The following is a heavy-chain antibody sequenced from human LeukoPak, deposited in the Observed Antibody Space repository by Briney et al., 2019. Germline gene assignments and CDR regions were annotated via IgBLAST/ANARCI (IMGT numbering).Heavy chain of an antibody. CDR1: GGTFSSYA. CDR3: ARELQGGFDY. CDR2: IIPIFGTA. V-gene: IGHV1-69*05. J-gene: IGHJ4*02. D-gene: IGHD4-11*01. Sequence: SVKLSCKASGGTFSSYAISWVRQAPGQGLEWMRGIIPIFGTANYAQKFQGRVTITTDESTSTAYMELSSLRSEDTAVYYCARELQGGFDYWGQGTLVTVSS.